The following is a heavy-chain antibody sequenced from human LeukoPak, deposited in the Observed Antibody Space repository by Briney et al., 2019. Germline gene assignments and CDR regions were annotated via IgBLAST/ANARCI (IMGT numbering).Heavy chain of an antibody. Sequence: GSLRLSCAVSGITLSNYGMSWVRQAPGKGLEWVAGISGSGGGTNYADSVRGRFTISRDNSKNTRYLQMNSLGAEDTAVYFCAKRGVVIRVILVGFHKEAYYFDSWGQGALVTVSS. D-gene: IGHD3-22*01. CDR3: AKRGVVIRVILVGFHKEAYYFDS. CDR2: ISGSGGGT. J-gene: IGHJ4*02. V-gene: IGHV3-23*01. CDR1: GITLSNYG.